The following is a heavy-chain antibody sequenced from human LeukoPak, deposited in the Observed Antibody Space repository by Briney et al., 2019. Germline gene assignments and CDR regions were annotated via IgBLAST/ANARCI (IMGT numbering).Heavy chain of an antibody. CDR1: GGTFSSYA. J-gene: IGHJ6*02. Sequence: SVKVSCKASGGTFSSYAISWVRQAPGQGLEWMGGIIPIFGTANYARKFQGRVTITADESTSTAYMELSSLRSEDTAVYYCAREGIAAAGTQHYYYYGMGVWGQGTTVTVSS. CDR3: AREGIAAAGTQHYYYYGMGV. CDR2: IIPIFGTA. V-gene: IGHV1-69*13. D-gene: IGHD6-13*01.